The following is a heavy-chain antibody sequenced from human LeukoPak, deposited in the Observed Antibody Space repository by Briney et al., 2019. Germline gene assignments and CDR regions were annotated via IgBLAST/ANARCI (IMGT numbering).Heavy chain of an antibody. J-gene: IGHJ3*02. D-gene: IGHD3-10*01. CDR1: GGSISSGGYY. Sequence: PSETLSLTCTVSGGSISSGGYYWSWIRQHPGKGVEWIGYIYYSGSTYYNPSLKSRVTISVDTSKNQFSLKLSSVTAADTAVYYCARAGSGTDAFDIWGQGTMVTVSS. CDR3: ARAGSGTDAFDI. CDR2: IYYSGST. V-gene: IGHV4-31*03.